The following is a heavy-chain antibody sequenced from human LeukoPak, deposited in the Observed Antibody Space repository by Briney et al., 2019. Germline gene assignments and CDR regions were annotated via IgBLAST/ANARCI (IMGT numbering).Heavy chain of an antibody. CDR1: GYTFTGYY. CDR2: INPNSGAT. J-gene: IGHJ5*02. V-gene: IGHV1-2*02. D-gene: IGHD1-7*01. CDR3: ATVEVNWNYVS. Sequence: ASVKVSCKASGYTFTGYYMHCVRQAPGQGLEWMGWINPNSGATNYAQKFQGRVTMTRDTSISTAYMELSRLRSDDTAVYYCATVEVNWNYVSWGQGTLVTVSS.